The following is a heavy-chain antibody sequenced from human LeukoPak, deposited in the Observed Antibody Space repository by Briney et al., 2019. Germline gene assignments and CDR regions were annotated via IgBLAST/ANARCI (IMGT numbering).Heavy chain of an antibody. CDR2: IKTDVSQI. V-gene: IGHV3-7*01. D-gene: IGHD3-3*01. CDR3: AKNSPLRILEGTPIPYGHMDV. Sequence: GGSLRLSCVASGFTFSSYWMTWVRQAPGKGLVGVVNIKTDVSQIYYGDSVKGRFTISRDNAKNSLYLQMSSLRAEDTAVYYCAKNSPLRILEGTPIPYGHMDVWGKGTTVTVS. CDR1: GFTFSSYW. J-gene: IGHJ6*03.